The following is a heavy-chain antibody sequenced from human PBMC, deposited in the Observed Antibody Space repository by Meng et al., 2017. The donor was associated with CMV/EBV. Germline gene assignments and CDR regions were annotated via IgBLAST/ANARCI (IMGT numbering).Heavy chain of an antibody. D-gene: IGHD2-2*01. Sequence: GGSLRLSCAASGFTFSDSTMHWVRQASGKGLEWVGHIRNKANSYATAYAASVKGRFTISRDDSSSTTYLQLSSVKADDTAVYYCVAPSCSSTNCYAADFWGQGTLVTVSS. J-gene: IGHJ4*02. CDR1: GFTFSDST. V-gene: IGHV3-73*01. CDR2: IRNKANSYAT. CDR3: VAPSCSSTNCYAADF.